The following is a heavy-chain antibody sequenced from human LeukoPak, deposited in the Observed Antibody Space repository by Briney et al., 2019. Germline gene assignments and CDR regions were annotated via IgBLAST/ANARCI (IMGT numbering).Heavy chain of an antibody. CDR1: GFTSSNAW. Sequence: GGSLRLSCPASGFTSSNAWRSWVRQAQGKGLGWVGRIKSETDGGTTDYDAHVKGRFTISRDDSKYTLYLQMNSLKTEDTAVYYCTTDSSYGSSHLMNYYYYYDMGVWGQGTTVTISS. CDR3: TTDSSYGSSHLMNYYYYYDMGV. CDR2: IKSETDGGTT. J-gene: IGHJ6*02. D-gene: IGHD6-13*01. V-gene: IGHV3-15*01.